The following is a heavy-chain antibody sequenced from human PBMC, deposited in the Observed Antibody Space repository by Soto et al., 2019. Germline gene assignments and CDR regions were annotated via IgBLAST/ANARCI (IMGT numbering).Heavy chain of an antibody. D-gene: IGHD3-22*01. CDR2: IWYGGSNK. CDR3: ARGEYYYDSSGYHL. CDR1: GFTFSSYG. J-gene: IGHJ4*02. Sequence: GGSLRLSCAASGFTFSSYGMHWVRQAPGKGLEWVAVIWYGGSNKYYADSVKGRFTISRDNSKNTLYLQMNSLRAEDTAVYYCARGEYYYDSSGYHLWGQGT. V-gene: IGHV3-33*01.